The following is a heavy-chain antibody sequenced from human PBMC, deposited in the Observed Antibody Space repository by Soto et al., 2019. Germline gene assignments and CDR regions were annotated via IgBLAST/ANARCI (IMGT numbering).Heavy chain of an antibody. V-gene: IGHV4-34*01. J-gene: IGHJ6*02. CDR1: GRSFSGYY. Sequence: PSDTLSLTCAVHGRSFSGYYWSWIRQPPGKGLEWIGEINHSGSTNYNPSLKSRVTISVDTSKNQFSLKLSSVTAADTAVYYCARVSGIYYFGMDVLGQGTSVT. CDR2: INHSGST. D-gene: IGHD3-10*01. CDR3: ARVSGIYYFGMDV.